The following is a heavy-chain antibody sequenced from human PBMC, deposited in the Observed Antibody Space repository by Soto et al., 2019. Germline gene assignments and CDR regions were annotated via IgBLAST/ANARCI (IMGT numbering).Heavy chain of an antibody. J-gene: IGHJ5*02. CDR1: GGSFSGYY. V-gene: IGHV4-34*01. CDR3: ARTGVTRDWFDP. Sequence: SETLSLTCAVYGGSFSGYYWSWIRQPPGKGLEWIGEINHSGSTNYNPSLKSRVTISADKSISTAYLQWSSLKASDTAMYYCARTGVTRDWFDPWGQGTLVTVSS. CDR2: INHSGST. D-gene: IGHD2-21*02.